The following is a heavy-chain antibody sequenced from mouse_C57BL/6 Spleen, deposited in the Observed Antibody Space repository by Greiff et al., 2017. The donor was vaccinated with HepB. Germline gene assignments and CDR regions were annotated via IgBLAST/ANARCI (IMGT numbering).Heavy chain of an antibody. J-gene: IGHJ4*01. CDR2: IDPETGGT. V-gene: IGHV1-15*01. Sequence: QVQLQQSGAELVRPGASVTLSCKASGYTFTDYEMHWVKQTPVHGLEWIGAIDPETGGTAYNQKFKGKAILTADKSSSTAYMELRSLTSEDSAVYYCTRSDGNYPLAMDYWGQGTSVTVSS. D-gene: IGHD2-1*01. CDR3: TRSDGNYPLAMDY. CDR1: GYTFTDYE.